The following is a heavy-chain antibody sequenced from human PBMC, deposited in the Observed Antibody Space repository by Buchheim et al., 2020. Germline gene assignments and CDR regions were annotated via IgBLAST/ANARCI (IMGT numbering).Heavy chain of an antibody. Sequence: EVQLVESGGGLVKPGGSLRLSCAASGFTFSSYSMNWVRQAPGKGLEWVSFISSSSSYIYYADSVKGRFTISRDNAKNSLYLQMNSLRAEDTAVYYCARPFYYDSSGYFYYWGQGTL. J-gene: IGHJ4*02. CDR1: GFTFSSYS. D-gene: IGHD3-22*01. CDR2: ISSSSSYI. V-gene: IGHV3-21*01. CDR3: ARPFYYDSSGYFYY.